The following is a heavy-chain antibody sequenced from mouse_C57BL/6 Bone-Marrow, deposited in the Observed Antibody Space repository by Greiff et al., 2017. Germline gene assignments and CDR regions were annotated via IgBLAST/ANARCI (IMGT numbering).Heavy chain of an antibody. CDR2: ISDGGSYT. V-gene: IGHV5-4*03. CDR3: ARDKGNFFRFAY. D-gene: IGHD2-1*01. CDR1: GFTFSSYA. Sequence: EVKLVESGGGLVKPGGSLKLSCAASGFTFSSYAMSWVRQTPEKRLEWVATISDGGSYTYYPDNVKGRFTISRDNSKNNLYLQMSHLKSEDTAMYYCARDKGNFFRFAYWGQGTLVTVSA. J-gene: IGHJ3*01.